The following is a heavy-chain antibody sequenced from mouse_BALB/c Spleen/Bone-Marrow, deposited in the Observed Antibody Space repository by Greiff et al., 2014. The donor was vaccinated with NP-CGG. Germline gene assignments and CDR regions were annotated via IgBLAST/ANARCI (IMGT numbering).Heavy chain of an antibody. CDR1: GYTFTDHA. CDR3: KSNNYGSSRGFVY. CDR2: ISPGNGDI. D-gene: IGHD1-1*01. Sequence: QVQLKESDAELVKPGASVKMSCKASGYTFTDHAIHWVKQKPEQGLEWIGYISPGNGDIKYNEKFKGKATPTADKSSSTAYVQLNSLTSEDSAVYFCKSNNYGSSRGFVYWGQGTPVTVSA. J-gene: IGHJ3*01. V-gene: IGHV1S53*02.